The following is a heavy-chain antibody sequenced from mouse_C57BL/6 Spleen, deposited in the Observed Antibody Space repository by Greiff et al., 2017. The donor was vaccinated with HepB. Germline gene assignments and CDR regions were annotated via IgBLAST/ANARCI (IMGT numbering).Heavy chain of an antibody. CDR1: GYTFTSYW. CDR2: IHPNSGST. CDR3: SRWNDGYYFDY. Sequence: QVQLQQPGAELVKPGASVKLSCKASGYTFTSYWMHWVKQRPGQGLEWIGMIHPNSGSTNYNEKFKSKATLTVDKSSSTAYMQLSSLTSEDSAVYYCSRWNDGYYFDYWGQGTTLTVSS. V-gene: IGHV1-64*01. J-gene: IGHJ2*01. D-gene: IGHD2-3*01.